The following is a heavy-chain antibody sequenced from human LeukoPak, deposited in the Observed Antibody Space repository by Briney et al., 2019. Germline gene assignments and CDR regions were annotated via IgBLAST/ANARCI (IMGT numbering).Heavy chain of an antibody. CDR2: IIPILGIA. CDR3: AGEGGDFWSGDAFDI. V-gene: IGHV1-69*04. J-gene: IGHJ3*02. Sequence: SVKVSCKASGGTFSSYAISWVRQAPGQGLEWMGRIIPILGIANYAQKLQGRVTITADKSTSTAYMELSSLRSEDTAVYYCAGEGGDFWSGDAFDIWGQGTMVTVSS. D-gene: IGHD3-3*01. CDR1: GGTFSSYA.